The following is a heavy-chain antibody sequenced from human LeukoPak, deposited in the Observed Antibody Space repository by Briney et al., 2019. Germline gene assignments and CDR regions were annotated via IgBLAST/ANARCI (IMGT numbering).Heavy chain of an antibody. CDR3: VRGGPRVIKYGEAY. V-gene: IGHV3-30-3*01. Sequence: WLPHSRVCTGFTYLAYQFYGVRPAAGKGLDWISYICDGGSTKYYADSVRGRFSISRDNAKDTLFLQMNTLRAEDTAVYYCVRGGPRVIKYGEAYWGQGTLVTVSS. CDR1: GFTYLAYQ. D-gene: IGHD4-17*01. CDR2: ICDGGSTK. J-gene: IGHJ4*02.